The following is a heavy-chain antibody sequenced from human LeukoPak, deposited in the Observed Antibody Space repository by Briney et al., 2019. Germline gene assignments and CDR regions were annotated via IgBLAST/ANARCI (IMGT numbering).Heavy chain of an antibody. CDR1: GYSFTGYY. D-gene: IGHD3-3*01. Sequence: GASVNVSCKTSGYSFTGYYMHWVRQAPGQGLEWMGWINPNSGGTNYAQMFQGRVTMTRDTSISTAYMELSSLRSEDTAVYYCARGRYDFWSGGAYGMDVWGQGTTVTVSS. CDR2: INPNSGGT. CDR3: ARGRYDFWSGGAYGMDV. V-gene: IGHV1-2*02. J-gene: IGHJ6*02.